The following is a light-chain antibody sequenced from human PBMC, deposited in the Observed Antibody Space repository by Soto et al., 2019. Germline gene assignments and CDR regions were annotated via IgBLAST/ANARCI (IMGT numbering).Light chain of an antibody. CDR3: CSYADTSTWV. J-gene: IGLJ3*02. CDR1: SSDVGNYNL. Sequence: QSVLTQPASVSGSPGQSITISCTGTSSDVGNYNLVSWYQQLPGKAPKLMIYEVSKWPSGVSNRFSGSKPGNTASLTISGLQAEDEAAYYCCSYADTSTWVFGGGTKLTVL. V-gene: IGLV2-23*02. CDR2: EVS.